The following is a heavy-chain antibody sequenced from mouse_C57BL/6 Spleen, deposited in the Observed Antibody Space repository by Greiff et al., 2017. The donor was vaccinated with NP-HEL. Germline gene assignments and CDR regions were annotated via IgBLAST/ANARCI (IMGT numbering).Heavy chain of an antibody. D-gene: IGHD4-1*01. CDR3: ARSGKLGRDYYAMDY. CDR2: IHPNSGST. V-gene: IGHV1-64*01. CDR1: GYTFTSYW. Sequence: QVQLQQPGAELVRPGASVKLSCKASGYTFTSYWMHWVKQRPGQGLEWIGMIHPNSGSTNYNEKFKSKATLTVDKSSSTAYMQLSSLTSEDSAVYYCARSGKLGRDYYAMDYWGQGTSVTVSS. J-gene: IGHJ4*01.